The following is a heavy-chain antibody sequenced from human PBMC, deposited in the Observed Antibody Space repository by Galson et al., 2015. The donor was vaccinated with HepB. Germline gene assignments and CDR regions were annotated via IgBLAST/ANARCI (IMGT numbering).Heavy chain of an antibody. D-gene: IGHD3-22*01. CDR2: ISYDGSNK. CDR1: GFTFSSYG. Sequence: SLRLSCAASGFTFSSYGMHWVRQAPGKGLEWVAVISYDGSNKYYADSVKGRFTISRDNSKNTLYLQMNSLRAEDTAVYYCAKEAVPYYYDSSGFFDYWGQGTLVTVSS. J-gene: IGHJ4*02. CDR3: AKEAVPYYYDSSGFFDY. V-gene: IGHV3-30*18.